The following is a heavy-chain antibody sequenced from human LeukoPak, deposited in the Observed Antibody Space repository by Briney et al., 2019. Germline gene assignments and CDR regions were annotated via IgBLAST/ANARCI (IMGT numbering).Heavy chain of an antibody. V-gene: IGHV1-18*01. CDR1: GYTFTSYG. D-gene: IGHD2-2*01. J-gene: IGHJ5*02. Sequence: ASVKLSCNASGYTFTSYGISWVRQSPGQRLERMLWISAYNGNTNYAQKLQGIVTMTTDTVKSTTYMELMKLRSDDPAVYYCAREGGYCSSTSCPPRAYNWFDPWGQGTLVTVSS. CDR2: ISAYNGNT. CDR3: AREGGYCSSTSCPPRAYNWFDP.